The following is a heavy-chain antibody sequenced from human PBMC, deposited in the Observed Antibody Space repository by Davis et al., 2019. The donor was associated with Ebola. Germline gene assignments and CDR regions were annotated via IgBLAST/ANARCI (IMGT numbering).Heavy chain of an antibody. V-gene: IGHV3-53*01. D-gene: IGHD3-10*01. CDR3: AKEGSVLWFRELSIDYYYYGMDV. CDR2: IYSGGST. Sequence: GGSLRLSCAASGFTVSSNYMSWVRQAPGKGLEWVSVIYSGGSTYYADSVKGRFTISRDNSKNTLYLQMNSLRAEDTAVYYCAKEGSVLWFRELSIDYYYYGMDVWGQGTTVTVSS. J-gene: IGHJ6*02. CDR1: GFTVSSNY.